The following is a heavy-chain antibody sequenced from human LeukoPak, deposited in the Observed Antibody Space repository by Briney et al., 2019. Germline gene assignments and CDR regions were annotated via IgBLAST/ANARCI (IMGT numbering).Heavy chain of an antibody. V-gene: IGHV3-21*01. CDR2: ISSSSSYI. D-gene: IGHD1-14*01. Sequence: GGSLRLTCAASGFTFSSYSMNWVRQAPGKGLEWVSSISSSSSYIYYADSVKGRFTISRDNAKNSLYLQMNSLRAEDTAVYYCARGYGEGAFDIWGQGTMVTVSS. J-gene: IGHJ3*02. CDR3: ARGYGEGAFDI. CDR1: GFTFSSYS.